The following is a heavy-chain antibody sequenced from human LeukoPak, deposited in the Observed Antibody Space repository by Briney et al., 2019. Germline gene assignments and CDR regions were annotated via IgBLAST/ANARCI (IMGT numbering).Heavy chain of an antibody. CDR2: INPSGGST. D-gene: IGHD2-2*01. J-gene: IGHJ4*02. CDR3: ARDHCSSTSCYAGFDY. CDR1: GYTFTSYY. Sequence: GSVNVSCKASGYTFTSYYMHWVRPAPGQGLEWMGIINPSGGSTSYAQKFQGRVTMTRDTPTSTVYMELSSLRSEDTAVYYCARDHCSSTSCYAGFDYWGQGALVSASS. V-gene: IGHV1-46*01.